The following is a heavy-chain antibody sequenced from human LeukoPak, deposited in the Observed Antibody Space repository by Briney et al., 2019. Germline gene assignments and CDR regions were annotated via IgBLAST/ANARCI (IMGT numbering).Heavy chain of an antibody. V-gene: IGHV3-74*01. CDR1: RFTFSTYW. CDR3: VGRSGWWGFDY. J-gene: IGHJ4*02. Sequence: PGGSLRLSCAASRFTFSTYWMHWVRQAPGKGLVWVSRINSDGSSTGYADSVKGRFTISRDNAKNTLYLQMNSLRAEDTALYYCVGRSGWWGFDYWGQGTLVTVSS. D-gene: IGHD6-19*01. CDR2: INSDGSST.